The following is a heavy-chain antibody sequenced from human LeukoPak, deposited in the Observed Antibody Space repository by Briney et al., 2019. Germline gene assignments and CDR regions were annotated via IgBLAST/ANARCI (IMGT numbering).Heavy chain of an antibody. CDR2: INHSGST. CDR1: GGSFSGYY. D-gene: IGHD3-22*01. Sequence: SETLSLTCAVYGGSFSGYYWSWIRQPPGKGLEWIGEINHSGSTNYNPSLKSRVTISVDTSKNQFSLKLSSVTAADTAVDYCAGTLRYYYDSSGYYYWGQGTLVTVSS. J-gene: IGHJ4*02. V-gene: IGHV4-34*01. CDR3: AGTLRYYYDSSGYYY.